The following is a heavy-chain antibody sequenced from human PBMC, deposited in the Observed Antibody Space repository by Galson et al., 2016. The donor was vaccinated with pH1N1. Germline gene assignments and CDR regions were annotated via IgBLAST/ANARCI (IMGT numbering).Heavy chain of an antibody. CDR1: GFTFSSYW. CDR2: MNQDGNKK. CDR3: VRAVGRAEAH. D-gene: IGHD1-26*01. V-gene: IGHV3-7*01. Sequence: RLSCAASGFTFSSYWMSWVRQAPGKGLEWVANMNQDGNKKYYVDSVKGRLMISRDYSKNSLYLQMNSLRAEDTAMYYCVRAVGRAEAHWGQGTPVTVSS. J-gene: IGHJ4*02.